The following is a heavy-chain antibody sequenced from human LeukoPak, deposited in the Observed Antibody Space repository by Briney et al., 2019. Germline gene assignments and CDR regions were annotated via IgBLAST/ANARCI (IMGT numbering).Heavy chain of an antibody. D-gene: IGHD2-8*01. V-gene: IGHV3-23*01. Sequence: GGSLRLSCAASGFSFGSYALSWVRQAPGKGLEWVSVISGSGDNTHYTDPVKGRFTISRDNSKNTLYLQMNSLRAEDTAVYYCTSLSDAIESFGTRNYWGQGTLVAVSS. CDR3: TSLSDAIESFGTRNY. CDR1: GFSFGSYA. J-gene: IGHJ4*02. CDR2: ISGSGDNT.